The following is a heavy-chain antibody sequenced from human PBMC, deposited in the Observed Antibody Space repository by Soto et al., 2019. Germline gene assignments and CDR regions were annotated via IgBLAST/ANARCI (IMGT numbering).Heavy chain of an antibody. CDR1: GGSISSGGYS. D-gene: IGHD3-10*01. Sequence: PSETLSLTCTVSGGSISSGGYSWSWIRQHPGKGLEWIGYIYYSGSTYYNPSLKSRVTISVDTSKNQFSLKLRSVTAADTAVYYCARHNYGSGSTYFDYWGQGTPVTVSS. V-gene: IGHV4-31*03. CDR3: ARHNYGSGSTYFDY. CDR2: IYYSGST. J-gene: IGHJ4*02.